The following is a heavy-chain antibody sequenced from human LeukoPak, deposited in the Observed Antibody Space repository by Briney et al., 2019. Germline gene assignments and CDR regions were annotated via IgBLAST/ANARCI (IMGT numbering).Heavy chain of an antibody. J-gene: IGHJ4*02. CDR3: ARDDYGDY. CDR1: DFSFTTYA. V-gene: IGHV3-7*01. CDR2: IKQDRSEK. Sequence: GGSLRLSCAASDFSFTTYAMSWVRQAPGKGLEWVANIKQDRSEKYYVDSVKGRFTISRDNAKNSLYLQMNSLRAEDTAVYYCARDDYGDYWGQGTLVTVSS.